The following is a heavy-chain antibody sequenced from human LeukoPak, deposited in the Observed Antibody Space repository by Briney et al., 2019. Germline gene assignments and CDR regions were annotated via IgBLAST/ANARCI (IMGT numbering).Heavy chain of an antibody. CDR3: ARDAAVAGTSNFDY. D-gene: IGHD6-19*01. Sequence: ASVKVSCKASGYIFTNYAITWVRQATGQGLEWMGWMNPNSGNTGYAQKFQGRVTMTRNTSISTAYMELSSLRSEDTAVYYCARDAAVAGTSNFDYWGQGTLVTVSS. V-gene: IGHV1-8*02. CDR1: GYIFTNYA. CDR2: MNPNSGNT. J-gene: IGHJ4*02.